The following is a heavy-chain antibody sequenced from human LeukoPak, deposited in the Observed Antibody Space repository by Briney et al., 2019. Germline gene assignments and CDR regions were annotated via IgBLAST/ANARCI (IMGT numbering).Heavy chain of an antibody. CDR3: ARSGAAVYFDY. J-gene: IGHJ4*02. CDR2: IYYSGST. D-gene: IGHD2-15*01. CDR1: GGSISSYY. V-gene: IGHV4-59*01. Sequence: SETLSLTCTVSGGSISSYYWSWIRQPPGKGLEWIGYIYYSGSTTYNPSLKSRVTISVDTSKNQFSLKLSSVTAADTAVYYCARSGAAVYFDYWGQGTLVTVSS.